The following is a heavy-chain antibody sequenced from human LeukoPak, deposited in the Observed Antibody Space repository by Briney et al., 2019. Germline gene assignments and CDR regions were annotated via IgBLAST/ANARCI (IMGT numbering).Heavy chain of an antibody. J-gene: IGHJ6*02. CDR1: GFTFNSYA. CDR3: ARNNDMDV. Sequence: GGSLRLSCAASGFTFNSYALTWVRQAPGKGPEWVANVNKDGSEKYYVDSVKGRFTISRDTAKNSLYLQMNNLRAEDTALYYCARNNDMDVWGQGTTVIVSS. D-gene: IGHD1/OR15-1a*01. V-gene: IGHV3-7*03. CDR2: VNKDGSEK.